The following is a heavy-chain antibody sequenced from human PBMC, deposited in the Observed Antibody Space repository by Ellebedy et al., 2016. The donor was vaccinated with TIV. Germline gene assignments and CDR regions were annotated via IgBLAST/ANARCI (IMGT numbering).Heavy chain of an antibody. CDR1: GYTFTDFY. CDR3: ARAGSLIRGALLLY. J-gene: IGHJ4*02. CDR2: INPNTGGT. V-gene: IGHV1-2*02. D-gene: IGHD3-10*01. Sequence: ASVKVSCKASGYTFTDFYIHWVRQAPGQSLEWMGWINPNTGGTNYARKIQGRVAMTRDTSISTAYMDLTWLTSDDAALYYCARAGSLIRGALLLYWGQGTLVTVSS.